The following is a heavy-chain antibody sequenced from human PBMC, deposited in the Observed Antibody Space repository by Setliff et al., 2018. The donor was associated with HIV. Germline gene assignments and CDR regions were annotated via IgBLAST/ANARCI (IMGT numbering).Heavy chain of an antibody. J-gene: IGHJ4*02. CDR1: GYTFTRYY. V-gene: IGHV1-46*01. D-gene: IGHD2-2*01. CDR2: INPSSGST. Sequence: ASVKVSCKASGYTFTRYYIHWVRQAPGQGLEWMGIINPSSGSTNFAQKFQGRVTMTRDTSTSTVYMELSSLRSEDTAVYYCARSLQWGCSSTTCYVGYWGQGTLVTVSS. CDR3: ARSLQWGCSSTTCYVGY.